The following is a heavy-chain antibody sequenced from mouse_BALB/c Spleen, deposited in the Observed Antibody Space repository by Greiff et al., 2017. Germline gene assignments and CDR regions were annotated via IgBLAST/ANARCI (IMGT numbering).Heavy chain of an antibody. CDR3: AKHDGYYGMDY. J-gene: IGHJ4*01. CDR1: GFSLTSYG. D-gene: IGHD2-3*01. CDR2: IWGDGST. V-gene: IGHV2-3*01. Sequence: VKLVESGPGLVAPSQCLTISCTVSGFSLTSYGVSWVRQPPGKGLEWLGVIWGDGSTNYHSALISRLSISKDNSTSQVFLKLNSLQTADTATYYCAKHDGYYGMDYWGQGTAVTVSS.